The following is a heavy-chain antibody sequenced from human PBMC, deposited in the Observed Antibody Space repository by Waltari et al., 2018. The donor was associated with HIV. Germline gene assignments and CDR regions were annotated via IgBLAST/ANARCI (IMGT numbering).Heavy chain of an antibody. CDR3: AREGDFWSGYYFDY. J-gene: IGHJ4*02. V-gene: IGHV4-61*02. Sequence: QVQLQESGPGLVKPSQTLSPTCTVSGGSISSGSYYWRWIRQPAGKGLEWIGRIYTSGSTNYNPSLKSRVTISVDTSKNQFSLKLSSVTAADTAVYYCAREGDFWSGYYFDYWGQGTLVTVSS. D-gene: IGHD3-3*01. CDR2: IYTSGST. CDR1: GGSISSGSYY.